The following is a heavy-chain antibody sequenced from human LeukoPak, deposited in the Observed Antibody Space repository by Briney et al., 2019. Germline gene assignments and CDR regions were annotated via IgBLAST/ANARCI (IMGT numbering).Heavy chain of an antibody. CDR1: GFSFTNAW. J-gene: IGHJ4*02. CDR3: AKSSGYSYAIDY. D-gene: IGHD5-18*01. Sequence: GGSLRLSCATSGFSFTNAWMSWVRQGPEKGLEWVAVISYDGSNKYYADSVKGRFTISRDNSKNTLYLQMNSLRAEDTAVYYCAKSSGYSYAIDYWGQGTLVTVSS. V-gene: IGHV3-30*18. CDR2: ISYDGSNK.